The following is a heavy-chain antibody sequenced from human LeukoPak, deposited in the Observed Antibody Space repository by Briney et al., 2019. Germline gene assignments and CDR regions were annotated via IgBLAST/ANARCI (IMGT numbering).Heavy chain of an antibody. CDR3: ARVEWFGELSPFDI. CDR2: IYISGST. V-gene: IGHV4-4*07. CDR1: GGSINRYY. Sequence: KPSETLSLTCTVSGGSINRYYWSWIRQPAGKELEWIGRIYISGSTNYNPSLNSRVTMSVDTSKNQFSLKLSSVTVADTAVYYCARVEWFGELSPFDIWGQGTMVTVSS. D-gene: IGHD3-10*01. J-gene: IGHJ3*02.